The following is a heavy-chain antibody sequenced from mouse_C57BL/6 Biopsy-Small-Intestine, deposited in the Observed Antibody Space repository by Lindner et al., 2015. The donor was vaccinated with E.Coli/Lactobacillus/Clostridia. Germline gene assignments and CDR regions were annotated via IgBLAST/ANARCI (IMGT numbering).Heavy chain of an antibody. CDR1: GDTLSGDY. V-gene: IGHV1-84*02. Sequence: SVKVXCKASGDTLSGDYMHWVRQAPGQGPEWLGWISPKSGDTVYAQKFEGRVTMTRDTSISTAYMELTSLSSDDTAVYLCAMSRRGPWNQFDFWGQGTPVTVSS. CDR2: ISPKSGDT. J-gene: IGHJ4*01. CDR3: AMSRRGPWNQFDF.